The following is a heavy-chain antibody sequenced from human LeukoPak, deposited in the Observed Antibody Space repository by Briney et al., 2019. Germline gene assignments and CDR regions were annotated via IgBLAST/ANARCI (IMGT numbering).Heavy chain of an antibody. J-gene: IGHJ3*01. CDR2: INGDGRNI. V-gene: IGHV3-74*01. D-gene: IGHD3-10*01. CDR1: GFTFSSYW. CDR3: ARSFIMSFGEVLSGGFDV. Sequence: GGSLTLSCVASGFTFSSYWMHWVRQDPREGRVWGSRINGDGRNINYADSVRGRFTISRDNAKNTLYLQMHTLRVEDTAVYFCARSFIMSFGEVLSGGFDVWGQGAMVTVSS.